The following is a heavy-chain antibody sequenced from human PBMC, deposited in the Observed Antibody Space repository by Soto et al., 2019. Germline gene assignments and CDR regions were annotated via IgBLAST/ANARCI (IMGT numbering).Heavy chain of an antibody. V-gene: IGHV1-18*01. D-gene: IGHD5-18*01. CDR2: ISVYSGNT. Sequence: ASVKVSCKASGYTFINYGITWVRQAPGQGLEWMGWISVYSGNTNYAQKLQGRVFMTTDTSTSTAYMELRSLRSDDTAVYYCARPDPVMVAFDIWGQGTMVTVSS. CDR3: ARPDPVMVAFDI. CDR1: GYTFINYG. J-gene: IGHJ3*02.